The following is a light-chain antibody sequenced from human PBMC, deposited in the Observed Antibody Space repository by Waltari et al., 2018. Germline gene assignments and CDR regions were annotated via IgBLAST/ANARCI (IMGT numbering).Light chain of an antibody. J-gene: IGKJ2*02. V-gene: IGKV1-39*01. CDR3: QQTYSALCCT. Sequence: DIQMTQSPVSLSASVGTTVPITCRASHNIGTFLSWYQQRPAKAPTLLIYAASTLQRGVPSRFSGSGSGTDFTLTIFSLQPEDFATYFCQQTYSALCCTFGQGTKLEIK. CDR1: HNIGTF. CDR2: AAS.